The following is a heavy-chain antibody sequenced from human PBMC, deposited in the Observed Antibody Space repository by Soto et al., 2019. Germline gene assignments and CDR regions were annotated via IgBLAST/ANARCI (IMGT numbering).Heavy chain of an antibody. CDR1: GFTFSSYA. V-gene: IGHV3-30-3*01. D-gene: IGHD3-9*01. J-gene: IGHJ4*02. CDR3: ARLGAGYLH. Sequence: QVQLVESGGGVVQPGRSLRLSCAASGFTFSSYAMHWVRQAPGKGLEWVAVISYDGSNKYYADSVKGRFTISRDNAKNSLYLQMNSLRAEDTAVYYCARLGAGYLHWGQGTLVTVSS. CDR2: ISYDGSNK.